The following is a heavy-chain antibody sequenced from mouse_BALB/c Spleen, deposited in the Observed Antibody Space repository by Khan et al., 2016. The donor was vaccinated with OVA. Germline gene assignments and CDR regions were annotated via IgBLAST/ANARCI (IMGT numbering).Heavy chain of an antibody. CDR1: GFNIKDYY. Sequence: VQLQQSGAELVRPGALVKLSCKASGFNIKDYYMLWVKQRPEQGLEWIGWIDPENGNTIYDQKFQGKASITADTSSNTAYLQLSSLTSEDTAVYYCVRRGYGNYWFAYWGQGTLVTVSA. D-gene: IGHD2-1*01. CDR2: IDPENGNT. V-gene: IGHV14-1*02. CDR3: VRRGYGNYWFAY. J-gene: IGHJ3*01.